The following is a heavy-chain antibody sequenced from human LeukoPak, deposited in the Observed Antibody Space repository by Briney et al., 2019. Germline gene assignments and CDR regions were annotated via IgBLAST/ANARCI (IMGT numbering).Heavy chain of an antibody. CDR3: ARRWELLRPFDY. V-gene: IGHV4-34*01. J-gene: IGHJ4*02. CDR2: INHSGST. CDR1: GGSFSGYY. Sequence: PSETLSLTCAVYGGSFSGYYWSWIRQPPGKGLEWIGEINHSGSTNYNPSLKSRATISVDTSKNQFSLKLSSVTAADTAVYYCARRWELLRPFDYWGQGTLVTVSS. D-gene: IGHD1-26*01.